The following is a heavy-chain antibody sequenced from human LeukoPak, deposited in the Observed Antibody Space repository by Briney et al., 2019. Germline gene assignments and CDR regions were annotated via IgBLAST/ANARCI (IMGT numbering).Heavy chain of an antibody. CDR1: GYTFTSYD. D-gene: IGHD7-27*01. CDR2: MNPNSGNT. V-gene: IGHV1-8*01. Sequence: GASVRVSCKASGYTFTSYDINWVRQATGQGLEWMGGMNPNSGNTGYAQKFQGRVTMTRNTSISTAYMELSSLRSEDTAVYYCARGNPPLTWAYWGQGTLVTVSS. CDR3: ARGNPPLTWAY. J-gene: IGHJ4*02.